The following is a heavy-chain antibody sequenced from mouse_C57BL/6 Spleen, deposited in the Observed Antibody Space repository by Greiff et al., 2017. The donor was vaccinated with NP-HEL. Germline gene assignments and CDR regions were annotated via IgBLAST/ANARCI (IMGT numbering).Heavy chain of an antibody. CDR1: GYTFTSYG. CDR2: IYPRSGNT. D-gene: IGHD1-1*01. J-gene: IGHJ4*01. CDR3: ARKGNYGSSTYAMDY. V-gene: IGHV1-81*01. Sequence: QVQLQQSGAELARPGASVKLSCKASGYTFTSYGISWVKQRTGQGLEWIGEIYPRSGNTYYNEKFKGKDTLTADKSSSTAYMELRSLTSEDSAVYFCARKGNYGSSTYAMDYWGQGTSVTVSS.